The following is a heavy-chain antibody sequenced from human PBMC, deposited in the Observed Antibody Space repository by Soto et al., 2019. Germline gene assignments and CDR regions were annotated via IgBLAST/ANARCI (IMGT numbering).Heavy chain of an antibody. CDR3: ARDVGTQMDFWSTSGMDV. CDR2: ITYDGSTK. D-gene: IGHD3-3*01. V-gene: IGHV3-30-3*01. Sequence: GGSLRLSCAASGLSFGDDAMHWVRQAPGKGLEWVAVITYDGSTKFYADSVRGRFTISRDNSKSTLYLQMASLISEDTAVYHCARDVGTQMDFWSTSGMDVWGQGTTVTVSS. CDR1: GLSFGDDA. J-gene: IGHJ6*02.